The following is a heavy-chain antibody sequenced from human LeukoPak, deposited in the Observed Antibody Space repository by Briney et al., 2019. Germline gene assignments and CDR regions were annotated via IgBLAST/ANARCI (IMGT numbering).Heavy chain of an antibody. J-gene: IGHJ6*03. D-gene: IGHD4-17*01. V-gene: IGHV1-2*02. CDR2: INPNSGGT. CDR1: GYTFTGYY. Sequence: ASVKVSCKASGYTFTGYYMHWVRQAPGQGLEWMGWINPNSGGTNYAQKFQGRVTMTRGTSISTAYMELSRLRSDDTAVYYCARGGYGDYYYYYYMDVWGKGTTVTVSS. CDR3: ARGGYGDYYYYYYMDV.